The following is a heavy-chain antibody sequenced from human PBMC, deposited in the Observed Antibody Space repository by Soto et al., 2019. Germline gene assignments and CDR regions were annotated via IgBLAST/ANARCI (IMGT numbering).Heavy chain of an antibody. V-gene: IGHV1-58*02. D-gene: IGHD1-26*01. Sequence: QMQLVQSGPEVKKPGTSVKVSCKASGFTFTSSAMQWVRQARGQRLEWIGWIVVGSGNTNNGQKFQERVTITRDMSTTTVYRELSSLRSEDTTVYYYAAAETGSYGYWGQGTLVTVSS. J-gene: IGHJ4*02. CDR3: AAAETGSYGY. CDR1: GFTFTSSA. CDR2: IVVGSGNT.